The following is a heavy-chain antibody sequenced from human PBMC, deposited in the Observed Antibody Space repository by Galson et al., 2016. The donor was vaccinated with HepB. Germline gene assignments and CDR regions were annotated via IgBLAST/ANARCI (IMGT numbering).Heavy chain of an antibody. D-gene: IGHD6-19*01. Sequence: SETLSLTCTVSGGSISYYYWSWIRQPPGKGLEWIGYIHYSGRTNYNPSLKSRVTISVDTSKNQFSLKLSSVTAADTAVYYCARDDSGGWYGFHYGMDVWGQGTTVTVSS. CDR2: IHYSGRT. CDR1: GGSISYYY. V-gene: IGHV4-59*01. CDR3: ARDDSGGWYGFHYGMDV. J-gene: IGHJ6*02.